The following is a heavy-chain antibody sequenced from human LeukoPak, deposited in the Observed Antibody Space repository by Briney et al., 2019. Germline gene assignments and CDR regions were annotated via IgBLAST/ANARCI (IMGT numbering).Heavy chain of an antibody. D-gene: IGHD2-2*01. J-gene: IGHJ4*02. CDR1: GNYW. CDR2: INGDGSWT. V-gene: IGHV3-74*01. Sequence: GGSLRLSCAASGNYWMHWVRQAPGKGLVWVSHINGDGSWTTYADSVKGRFTISKDNAKNTVYLQMNNLRAEDTAVHYCVSFYETYWGRGTLVTVSS. CDR3: VSFYETY.